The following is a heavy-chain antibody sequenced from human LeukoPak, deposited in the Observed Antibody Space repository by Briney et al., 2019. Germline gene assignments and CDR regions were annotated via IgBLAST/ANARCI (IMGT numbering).Heavy chain of an antibody. D-gene: IGHD4-17*01. Sequence: YPSETLSLTCAVYGGSFSGYYWSWIRQPPGKGLEWIGEINHSGSTNYNPSLKSRVTISVDTSKNQFSLKLSSVTAADTAVYYCARFSPYGDYGVGFQYYYYGMDVWGQGTTVTVSS. CDR1: GGSFSGYY. V-gene: IGHV4-34*01. J-gene: IGHJ6*02. CDR2: INHSGST. CDR3: ARFSPYGDYGVGFQYYYYGMDV.